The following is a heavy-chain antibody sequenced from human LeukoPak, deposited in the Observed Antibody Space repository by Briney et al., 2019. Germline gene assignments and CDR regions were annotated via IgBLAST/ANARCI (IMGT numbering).Heavy chain of an antibody. J-gene: IGHJ4*02. V-gene: IGHV3-23*01. CDR2: ISGSGGST. CDR1: GFTFSSYA. CDR3: AKDSRGYSYGLLDY. D-gene: IGHD5-18*01. Sequence: GGSLRLSCAASGFTFSSYAMSWVRQAPGKGLEWVSAISGSGGSTYHADSVKGRFTISRDNSKNTLYLQMNSLRAEDTAVYYCAKDSRGYSYGLLDYWGQGTLVTVSS.